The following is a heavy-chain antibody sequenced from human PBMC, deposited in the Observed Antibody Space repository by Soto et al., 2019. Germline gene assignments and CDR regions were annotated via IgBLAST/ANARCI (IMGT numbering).Heavy chain of an antibody. J-gene: IGHJ3*02. Sequence: PGGSLRLSCAASGFTFSSYAMHWVRQAPGKGLEWVAVISYDGSNKYYADSVKGRFTISRDNSKNTLYLQMNSLRAEDTAVYYCEREAAYYDTDGALDIGRQGNMVTVSS. V-gene: IGHV3-30-3*01. CDR1: GFTFSSYA. D-gene: IGHD3-22*01. CDR2: ISYDGSNK. CDR3: EREAAYYDTDGALDI.